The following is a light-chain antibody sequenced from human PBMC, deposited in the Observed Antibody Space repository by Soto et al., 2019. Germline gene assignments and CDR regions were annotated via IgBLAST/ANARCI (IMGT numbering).Light chain of an antibody. V-gene: IGKV3-20*01. Sequence: EKVLTQSPATLSLSPGERATLSCRASQSVGNYVAGYQQKPGQAPRLLIYDASNRATGIPDRFSGSGSGTDFTLTISRLEPEDFAVYYCQQYGSSGTFGQGTKVDI. CDR2: DAS. J-gene: IGKJ1*01. CDR3: QQYGSSGT. CDR1: QSVGNY.